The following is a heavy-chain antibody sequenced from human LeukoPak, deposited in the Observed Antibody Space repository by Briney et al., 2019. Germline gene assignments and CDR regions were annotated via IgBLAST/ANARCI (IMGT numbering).Heavy chain of an antibody. CDR1: GFTFSSSP. V-gene: IGHV3-23*01. CDR3: AKGGHHFNPFFY. Sequence: PGGSLRLSCAASGFTFSSSPMGWVRQAPGKGLEWVSSIHAGGSDPFYGDSVQGRFTISRDNSKNTLSLQLSSLRAEDTAVYFCAKGGHHFNPFFYCGQGTLVTVSS. CDR2: IHAGGSDP. D-gene: IGHD3-3*01. J-gene: IGHJ4*02.